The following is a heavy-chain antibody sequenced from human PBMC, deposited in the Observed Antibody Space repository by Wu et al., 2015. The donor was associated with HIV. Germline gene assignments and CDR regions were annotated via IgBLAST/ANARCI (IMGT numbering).Heavy chain of an antibody. J-gene: IGHJ2*01. CDR3: ARGVYSSSWYLGWYFDL. Sequence: QVQLVQSGAEVKKPGASVKVSCKASGYTFTSYDINWVRQATGQGLEWMGWMNPNSGNTGYAQKFQGRVTMTRNTSISTAYMELSSLRSEDTAVYYCARGVYSSSWYLGWYFDLWGRGTLVTVLL. D-gene: IGHD6-13*01. CDR2: MNPNSGNT. CDR1: GYTFTSYD. V-gene: IGHV1-8*01.